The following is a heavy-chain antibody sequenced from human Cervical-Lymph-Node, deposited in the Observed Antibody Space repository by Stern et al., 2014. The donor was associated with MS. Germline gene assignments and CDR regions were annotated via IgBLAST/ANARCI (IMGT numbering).Heavy chain of an antibody. CDR1: GFTFSSYA. CDR2: ISYDGSNK. D-gene: IGHD3-22*01. V-gene: IGHV3-30-3*01. J-gene: IGHJ4*02. CDR3: ASVVWDPTYYYDSSGYYYIPPDY. Sequence: VQLVESGGGVVQPGRSLRLSCAASGFTFSSYAMHWVRQAPGKGLEWVAVISYDGSNKYYADSVKGRFTISRDNSKNTLYLQMNSLRAEDTAVYYCASVVWDPTYYYDSSGYYYIPPDYWGQGTLVTVSS.